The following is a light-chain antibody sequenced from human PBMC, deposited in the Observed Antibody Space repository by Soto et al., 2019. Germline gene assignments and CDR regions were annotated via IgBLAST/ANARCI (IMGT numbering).Light chain of an antibody. J-gene: IGLJ3*02. CDR3: SSYVTSGTLV. V-gene: IGLV2-14*01. CDR2: EVS. CDR1: SSDIGGSDY. Sequence: QSVLTQAASVSGSPGQSITISCTGTSSDIGGSDYVSWYQKHPGKAPKVIIYEVSDRPSGVSDRFSGSKSRNTASLTISGLQAEDEADYYCSSYVTSGTLVFGGGTKVTVL.